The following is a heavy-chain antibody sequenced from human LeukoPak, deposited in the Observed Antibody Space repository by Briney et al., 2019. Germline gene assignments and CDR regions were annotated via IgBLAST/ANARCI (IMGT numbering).Heavy chain of an antibody. D-gene: IGHD6-13*01. Sequence: GGSLRLSCAASGFTFSSYWMNWVRQAPGKGLEWVANIKQDGSEKFYVDSVKGRFTISRDNAKNSLYLQMNSLRAEDTAIYYCAKEIAAGGADAFDIWGQGTMVTVSS. CDR2: IKQDGSEK. CDR3: AKEIAAGGADAFDI. CDR1: GFTFSSYW. V-gene: IGHV3-7*03. J-gene: IGHJ3*02.